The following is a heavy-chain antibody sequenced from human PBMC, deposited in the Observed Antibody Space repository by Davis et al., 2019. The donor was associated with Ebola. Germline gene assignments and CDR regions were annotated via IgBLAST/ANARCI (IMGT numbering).Heavy chain of an antibody. J-gene: IGHJ4*02. CDR2: LNPDDDET. V-gene: IGHV1-24*01. D-gene: IGHD3/OR15-3a*01. CDR3: ATEKEFWAAYAFDN. Sequence: ASVKVSCKVSGDTLTELPIHWVRQAPGKGLEWMGGLNPDDDETFYAQKFQGRVTMTEDTSTDTHYMELRSLRSEDTAVYYCATEKEFWAAYAFDNWGQGTLVTVSS. CDR1: GDTLTELP.